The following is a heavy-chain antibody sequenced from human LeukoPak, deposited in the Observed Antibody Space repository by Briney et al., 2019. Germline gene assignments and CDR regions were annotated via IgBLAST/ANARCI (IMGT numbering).Heavy chain of an antibody. CDR2: INPNSGGT. CDR1: GYTFTGYY. CDR3: ARSMTTVSSFDY. J-gene: IGHJ4*02. V-gene: IGHV1-2*02. Sequence: VASVKVSCKASGYTFTGYYMHWVRQAPGQGLEWVGWINPNSGGTNYAQKFQGRVTMTRDTSISTAYMELSSLRSDDTAVYYCARSMTTVSSFDYWGQGTLVTVSS. D-gene: IGHD4-11*01.